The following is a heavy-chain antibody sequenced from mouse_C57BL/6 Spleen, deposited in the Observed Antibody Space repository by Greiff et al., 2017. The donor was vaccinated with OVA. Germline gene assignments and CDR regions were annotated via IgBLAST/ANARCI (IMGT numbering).Heavy chain of an antibody. CDR3: ARGGGNYGSWFAY. J-gene: IGHJ3*01. Sequence: VKLQESGAELVKPGASVKISCKASGYAFSSYWMNWVKQRPGKGLEWIGQIYPGDGDTNYNGKFKGKATLTADKSSSTAYMQLSSLTSEDSAVYFCARGGGNYGSWFAYWGQGTLVTVSA. CDR2: IYPGDGDT. CDR1: GYAFSSYW. D-gene: IGHD2-1*01. V-gene: IGHV1-80*01.